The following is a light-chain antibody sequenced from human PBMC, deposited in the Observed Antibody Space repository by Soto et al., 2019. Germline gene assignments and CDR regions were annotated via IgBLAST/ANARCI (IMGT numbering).Light chain of an antibody. CDR3: SSYTRSILL. CDR2: EVS. J-gene: IGLJ2*01. CDR1: SSDVGAYNH. Sequence: HSVLTQPASVSGSPGQSITMSCTGTSSDVGAYNHVSWYQQHPGKAPKLMISEVSNRPSGVSNRFSGSKSGNTASLTISGLQAEDEADYYCSSYTRSILLFGGGTKLTVL. V-gene: IGLV2-14*01.